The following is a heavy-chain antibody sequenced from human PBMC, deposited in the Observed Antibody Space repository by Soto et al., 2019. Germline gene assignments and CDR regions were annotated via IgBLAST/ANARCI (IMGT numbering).Heavy chain of an antibody. CDR1: GFPFSSYV. Sequence: EVQLLESGGGLVQRGGSLRLSCAASGFPFSSYVMSWVRQAPGKGLEWVSGISGGGSNTFYADSVKGQFTISRDNSKNTILLQMNSLGAEDTAVYYCAKDSNKYSSSLRCRYFDSWGQGIGVTVSS. V-gene: IGHV3-23*01. CDR3: AKDSNKYSSSLRCRYFDS. CDR2: ISGGGSNT. J-gene: IGHJ4*02. D-gene: IGHD4-4*01.